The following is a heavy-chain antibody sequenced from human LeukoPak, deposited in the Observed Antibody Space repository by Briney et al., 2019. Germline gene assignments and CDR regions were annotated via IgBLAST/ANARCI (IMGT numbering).Heavy chain of an antibody. J-gene: IGHJ3*02. V-gene: IGHV4-59*01. CDR1: GGSISSYH. CDR3: ARVRGTTVVTWAFDI. Sequence: SETLSLTCTVSGGSISSYHWSWIRQPPGKGLEWIGYIYYSGSTNYNPSLKSRVTISVDTSKNQFSLKLSSVTAADTAVYYCARVRGTTVVTWAFDIWGQGTMVTVSS. CDR2: IYYSGST. D-gene: IGHD4-23*01.